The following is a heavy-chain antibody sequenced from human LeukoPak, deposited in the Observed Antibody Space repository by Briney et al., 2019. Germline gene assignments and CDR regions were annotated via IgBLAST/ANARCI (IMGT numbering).Heavy chain of an antibody. CDR2: ISAYNGNT. CDR1: GYTFTSYG. J-gene: IGHJ6*02. V-gene: IGHV1-18*01. CDR3: AISGYYDGSGYYRPDGMDV. D-gene: IGHD3-22*01. Sequence: ASVKVSCKASGYTFTSYGISWVRQAPGQGLEWMGWISAYNGNTNYAQKLQGRVTMTTDTSTSTAYMELRSLRSDDTAVYYCAISGYYDGSGYYRPDGMDVWGQGTTVTVSS.